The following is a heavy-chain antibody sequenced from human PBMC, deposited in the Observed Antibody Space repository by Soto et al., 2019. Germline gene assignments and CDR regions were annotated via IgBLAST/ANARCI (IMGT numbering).Heavy chain of an antibody. Sequence: QVQLVESGGGVVQPGRSLRLSCAASGFTFSSYGMHWVRQAPGKGLEWVAVIWYDGSNKYYADSVKGRFTISRDNSKNTLYLQMNSLRAEDTAVYYCARDGVGYYGSGSYYNGVDAFDIWGQGTMVTVSS. J-gene: IGHJ3*02. D-gene: IGHD3-10*01. CDR2: IWYDGSNK. CDR3: ARDGVGYYGSGSYYNGVDAFDI. V-gene: IGHV3-33*01. CDR1: GFTFSSYG.